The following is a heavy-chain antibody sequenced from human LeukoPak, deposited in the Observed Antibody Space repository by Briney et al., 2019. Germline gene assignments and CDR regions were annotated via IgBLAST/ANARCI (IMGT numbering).Heavy chain of an antibody. CDR2: INHSGST. J-gene: IGHJ4*02. Sequence: SETLSLTCAVYGGSFSGYYWSWIRQPPGKGLEWIGEINHSGSTNYNPSLKSRVTISVDTSKNQFSLKLSSVTAADTAVYYCARAGYSYGCFDYWGQGTLVTVSS. CDR3: ARAGYSYGCFDY. V-gene: IGHV4-34*01. D-gene: IGHD5-18*01. CDR1: GGSFSGYY.